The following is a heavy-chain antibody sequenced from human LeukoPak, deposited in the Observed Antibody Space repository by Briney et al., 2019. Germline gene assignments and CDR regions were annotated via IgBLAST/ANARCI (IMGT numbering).Heavy chain of an antibody. CDR1: GYTFTSYY. CDR2: INPSGGST. CDR3: ALMEGYYDFWSGHTNWFDP. D-gene: IGHD3-3*01. Sequence: VASVKVSCKASGYTFTSYYMHWVRQAPGQGLEWKGIINPSGGSTSYAQKFQGRVTMTRDTSTSTVYMELSSLRSEDTAVYYCALMEGYYDFWSGHTNWFDPWGQGTLVTVSS. V-gene: IGHV1-46*03. J-gene: IGHJ5*02.